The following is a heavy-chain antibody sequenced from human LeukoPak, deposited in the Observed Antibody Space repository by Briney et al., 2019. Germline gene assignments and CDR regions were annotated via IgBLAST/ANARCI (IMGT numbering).Heavy chain of an antibody. V-gene: IGHV3-30*18. J-gene: IGHJ5*02. CDR3: AKGPTVTSNWFDP. CDR2: ISYDGSNK. D-gene: IGHD4-17*01. CDR1: GFTFSSYG. Sequence: PGGSLRLSCAASGFTFSSYGMHWVRQAPGKGLEWVAVISYDGSNKYYADSVKGRFTISRDNSKNTLYLQMNSLRAEDTAVYYCAKGPTVTSNWFDPWGQGTLVTVSP.